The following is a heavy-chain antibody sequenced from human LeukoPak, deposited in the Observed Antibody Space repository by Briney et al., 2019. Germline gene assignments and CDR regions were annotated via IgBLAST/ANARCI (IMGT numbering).Heavy chain of an antibody. D-gene: IGHD3-22*01. CDR2: MNPNSGNT. J-gene: IGHJ6*02. CDR3: ASVSSGYPHYYYYYGMDV. Sequence: GASVKVSCKASGYTFTSYDINWVRQATGQGLEWMGWMNPNSGNTGYAQKFQGRVTMTRNTSISPAYMELSSLRSEDTAVYYCASVSSGYPHYYYYYGMDVWGQGTTVTVSS. CDR1: GYTFTSYD. V-gene: IGHV1-8*01.